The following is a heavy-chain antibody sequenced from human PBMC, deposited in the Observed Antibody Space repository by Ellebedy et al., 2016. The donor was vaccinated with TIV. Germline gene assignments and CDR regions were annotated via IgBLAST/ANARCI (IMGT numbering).Heavy chain of an antibody. CDR3: AKGPTTRYYYMDV. CDR1: GFTFSRYS. D-gene: IGHD1-26*01. CDR2: ISGSGDST. Sequence: GGSLRLSXAASGFTFSRYSMNWVRQAPGKGLEWVSAISGSGDSTYYADSVKGRFTISRDNSKNTLYLQMNSLRAEDTAVYYCAKGPTTRYYYMDVWGKGTTVTVSS. V-gene: IGHV3-23*01. J-gene: IGHJ6*03.